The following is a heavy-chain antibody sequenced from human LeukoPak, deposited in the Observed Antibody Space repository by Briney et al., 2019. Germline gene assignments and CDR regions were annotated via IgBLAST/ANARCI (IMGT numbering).Heavy chain of an antibody. J-gene: IGHJ4*02. V-gene: IGHV3-23*01. CDR1: GFTFSSYV. D-gene: IGHD3-22*01. Sequence: GGSLRLSCAASGFTFSSYVMSWVRQAPGKGLEWVSAISGSGGSTYYADSVKGRFTISRDNSKNTLYLQMNSLRAEDTAVYYCAKGLSAIVVISFDYWGQGTLVTVSS. CDR3: AKGLSAIVVISFDY. CDR2: ISGSGGST.